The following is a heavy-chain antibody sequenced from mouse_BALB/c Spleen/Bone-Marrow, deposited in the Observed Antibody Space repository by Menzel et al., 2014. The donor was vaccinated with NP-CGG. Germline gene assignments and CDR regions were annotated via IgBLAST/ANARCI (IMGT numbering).Heavy chain of an antibody. CDR2: INPYNGDT. D-gene: IGHD1-1*01. J-gene: IGHJ1*01. V-gene: IGHV1-20*02. CDR3: TRVTTDWYFDV. CDR1: GYSFTGYF. Sequence: VHVKQSGPELVKPGASVKISCKASGYSFTGYFMNWVMQSHGKSLEWIGRINPYNGDTFYNQKFKGKATLTVDKSSSTAHMELRSLASEDSAVYYCTRVTTDWYFDVWGAGTTVPVSP.